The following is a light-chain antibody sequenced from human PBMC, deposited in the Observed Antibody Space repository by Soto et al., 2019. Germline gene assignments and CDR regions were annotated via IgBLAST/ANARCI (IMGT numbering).Light chain of an antibody. J-gene: IGLJ1*01. V-gene: IGLV1-40*01. CDR2: ANK. CDR1: SSNIGPDYD. CDR3: QSYDTSPSGYV. Sequence: LLTQPPSVSGAPGQRVTISCTGSSSNIGPDYDVHWYQQLPGTAPKLLIYANKNRPAGVPDRFSASKSGTSASLAINGLQAEDEADYYCQSYDTSPSGYVFGGGTKVTVL.